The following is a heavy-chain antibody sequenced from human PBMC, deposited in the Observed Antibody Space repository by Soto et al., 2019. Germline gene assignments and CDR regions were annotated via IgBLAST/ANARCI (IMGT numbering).Heavy chain of an antibody. CDR3: ARDVSDSGWLDC. CDR1: GGSLSRYY. V-gene: IGHV4-59*01. J-gene: IGHJ4*02. CDR2: IYYSGNT. D-gene: IGHD5-12*01. Sequence: PSETLSLTCTVSGGSLSRYYWSWIRQPPGKGLEWIGYIYYSGNTDYSSSLENRAIISIDTSNNQFSLKLSSVTAADTAVYYCARDVSDSGWLDCWGQGTLVTVSS.